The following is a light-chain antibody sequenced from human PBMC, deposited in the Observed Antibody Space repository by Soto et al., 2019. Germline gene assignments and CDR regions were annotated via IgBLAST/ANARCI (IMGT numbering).Light chain of an antibody. CDR1: RSNIGSNT. CDR2: SNN. CDR3: AAWDGSLNGVL. J-gene: IGLJ2*01. V-gene: IGLV1-44*01. Sequence: QSVLTQPPSASGTPGQRVTISCSGSRSNIGSNTVNWYQQLPGTAPKVLIYSNNQRPSGVPDRFSGSRSGTSASLAISGLQSEDEADYYCAAWDGSLNGVLFGGGTKLT.